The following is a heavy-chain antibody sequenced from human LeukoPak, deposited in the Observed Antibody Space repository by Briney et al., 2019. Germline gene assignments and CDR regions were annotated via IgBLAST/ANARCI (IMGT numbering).Heavy chain of an antibody. CDR1: GYTFLNYD. CDR3: ARVADYGSGSHLFDY. Sequence: ASVKVSCKASGYTFLNYDFTWVRQAPGHGLEWMGWISAHNYNTKYAQRFQCRVTLTADTSTTTAYMGLRSLRSDDTAVYYCARVADYGSGSHLFDYWGQGTLVAVSS. D-gene: IGHD3-10*01. CDR2: ISAHNYNT. J-gene: IGHJ4*02. V-gene: IGHV1-18*01.